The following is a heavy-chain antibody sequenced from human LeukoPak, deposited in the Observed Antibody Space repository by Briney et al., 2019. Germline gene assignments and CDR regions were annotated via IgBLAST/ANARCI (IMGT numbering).Heavy chain of an antibody. CDR1: GFTFNSYA. CDR3: AKDAGYCSGGSCYAPYNWFDP. V-gene: IGHV3-23*01. D-gene: IGHD2-15*01. CDR2: ISSSGNNT. J-gene: IGHJ5*02. Sequence: GGSLRLSCAASGFTFNSYAMNWVRQAPGKGLEWVSTISSSGNNTYYTDSVKGRFTISRDNSKNTLFLQMNSLRVDDTAVYYCAKDAGYCSGGSCYAPYNWFDPWGQGTLVTVSS.